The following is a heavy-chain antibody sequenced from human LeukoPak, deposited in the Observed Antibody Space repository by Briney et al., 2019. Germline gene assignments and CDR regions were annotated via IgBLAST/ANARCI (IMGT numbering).Heavy chain of an antibody. J-gene: IGHJ5*02. CDR1: GGSISTYS. CDR2: IYYSGST. V-gene: IGHV4-59*01. D-gene: IGHD6-19*01. CDR3: ARAHSSGWPHMFDP. Sequence: SQTLSLTCTVSGGSISTYSWTWIRQPPGKGLEWIGNIYYSGSTNYNPSLKSRVTISIDTSKNQFSLKVSSVTAADTAVYYCARAHSSGWPHMFDPWGQGTLVTVPS.